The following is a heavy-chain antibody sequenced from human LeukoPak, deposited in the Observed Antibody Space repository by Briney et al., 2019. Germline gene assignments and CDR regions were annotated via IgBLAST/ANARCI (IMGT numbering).Heavy chain of an antibody. V-gene: IGHV3-7*01. J-gene: IGHJ4*02. CDR2: IKQDGSEK. CDR3: AREPRVIGTTMVKATVDY. Sequence: GGSLRLSCAASEFTFSTYWMSWVRQAPGKGLEWVASIKQDGSEKYCVDSVKGRFTISRDNAKTSLYLQMNSLRAEDTAVYYCAREPRVIGTTMVKATVDYWGQGTLVTVSS. D-gene: IGHD5-18*01. CDR1: EFTFSTYW.